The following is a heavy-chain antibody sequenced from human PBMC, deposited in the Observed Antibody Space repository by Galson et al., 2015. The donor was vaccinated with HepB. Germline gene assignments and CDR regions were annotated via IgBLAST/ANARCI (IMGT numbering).Heavy chain of an antibody. CDR2: IKQDGSEK. V-gene: IGHV3-7*01. CDR1: GFTFSSYW. Sequence: SLRLSCAASGFTFSSYWMSWVRQAPGKGLEWVANIKQDGSEKYYVDSVKGRFTISRDNAKNSLYLQMNSLRAEDTAVYYCARWGLYSNYELGYYYMDVWGKGTTVTVSS. J-gene: IGHJ6*03. CDR3: ARWGLYSNYELGYYYMDV. D-gene: IGHD4-11*01.